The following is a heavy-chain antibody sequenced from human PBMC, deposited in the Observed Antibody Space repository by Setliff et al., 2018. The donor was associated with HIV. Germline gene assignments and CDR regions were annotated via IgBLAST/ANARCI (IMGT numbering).Heavy chain of an antibody. Sequence: SETLSLTCTVSGGSIGTYYWTWIRQTPGKGLQWIGYISYSGTTDYNPSLKSRVTISLDKSENQLSLRLTSVTAADTAVYYCARAIDYSDVVYFYYMDVWGKGITVTVSS. D-gene: IGHD3-22*01. J-gene: IGHJ6*03. CDR3: ARAIDYSDVVYFYYMDV. CDR2: ISYSGTT. V-gene: IGHV4-59*01. CDR1: GGSIGTYY.